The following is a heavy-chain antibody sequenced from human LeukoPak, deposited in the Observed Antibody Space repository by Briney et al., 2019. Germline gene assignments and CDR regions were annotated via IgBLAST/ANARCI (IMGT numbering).Heavy chain of an antibody. CDR1: GITVSSNY. CDR2: MYSGGNT. D-gene: IGHD4-11*01. Sequence: GGSLRLSCAASGITVSSNYMSWVRQAPGKGLEWVSVMYSGGNTYYADSVKGRFTISRDKSKNTLYLQMNSLRAEDTAIYYCARGIGSTVFFDHWGQGTLVTVSS. CDR3: ARGIGSTVFFDH. V-gene: IGHV3-53*01. J-gene: IGHJ4*02.